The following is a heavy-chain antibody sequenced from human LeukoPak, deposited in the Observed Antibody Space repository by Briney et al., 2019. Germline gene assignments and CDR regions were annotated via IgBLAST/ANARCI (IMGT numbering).Heavy chain of an antibody. CDR1: GLSISSFP. V-gene: IGHV3-48*02. D-gene: IGHD3-9*01. J-gene: IGHJ3*01. CDR3: VRDHDWAFDL. Sequence: GGSLRLSCADSGLSISSFPFNWVRQAPGKGLEWIAHIRRESEFISYADSVKGRFTISRDNGKETLYLQMSSLRDEDTAVYFCVRDHDWAFDLWGQGTMVTVSS. CDR2: IRRESEFI.